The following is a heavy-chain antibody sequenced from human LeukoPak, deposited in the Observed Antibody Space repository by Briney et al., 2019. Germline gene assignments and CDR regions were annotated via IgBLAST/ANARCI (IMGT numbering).Heavy chain of an antibody. D-gene: IGHD3-22*01. CDR3: AKDGWLDY. CDR1: GFTFSVYT. V-gene: IGHV3-21*01. CDR2: ITDSSSYI. Sequence: GGSLRLSCAASGFTFSVYTMNWVRQAPGKGLEWVSSITDSSSYIYYAEPVKGRFTISRDNAKNSVYLQMNSLSAEDTAVYYCAKDGWLDYWGQGTLVTVSS. J-gene: IGHJ4*02.